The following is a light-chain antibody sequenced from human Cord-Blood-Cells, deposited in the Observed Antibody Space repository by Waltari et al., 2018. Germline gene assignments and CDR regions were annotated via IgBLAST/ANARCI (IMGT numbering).Light chain of an antibody. CDR1: QGISSY. Sequence: AIRITQSPSSLAESTGDRVTITCRASQGISSYLAWYQQKPGKAPKLLIYAASTLQSGVPSRFSGSGSGTDFTLTISCLQSEDFATYYCQQYYSYPRTFGQGTKVEIK. CDR2: AAS. J-gene: IGKJ1*01. CDR3: QQYYSYPRT. V-gene: IGKV1-8*01.